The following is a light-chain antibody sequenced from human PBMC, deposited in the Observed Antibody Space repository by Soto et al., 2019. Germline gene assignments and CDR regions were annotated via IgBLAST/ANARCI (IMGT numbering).Light chain of an antibody. CDR3: QQYKSWPPLT. Sequence: DIVMTQSPAMLSVSLGERATLSCLASQSISDNLAWYQQRSGQAPRLLIYGASTRATGVPARFSGSGSGTEFTLTISSLQSDDFAIYYCQQYKSWPPLTFGGGLKVE. J-gene: IGKJ4*01. V-gene: IGKV3-15*01. CDR2: GAS. CDR1: QSISDN.